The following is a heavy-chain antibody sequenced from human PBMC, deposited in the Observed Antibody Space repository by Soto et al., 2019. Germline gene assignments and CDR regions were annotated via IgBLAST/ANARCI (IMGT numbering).Heavy chain of an antibody. V-gene: IGHV3-21*01. CDR3: ARIRDGHDPFAI. Sequence: RGSLRLSCAASGGTFSSYSRNRCRQAPGKGLEWVSSISSSSSYIYYADSVKGRFTISRDNAKNSLYLQMNSLRAEDTAVYYCARIRDGHDPFAIWAQGTMVTGS. CDR2: ISSSSSYI. J-gene: IGHJ3*02. CDR1: GGTFSSYS.